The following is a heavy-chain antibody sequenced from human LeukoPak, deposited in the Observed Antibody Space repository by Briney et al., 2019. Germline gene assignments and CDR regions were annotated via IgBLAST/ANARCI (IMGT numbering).Heavy chain of an antibody. D-gene: IGHD3-22*01. CDR1: GFTFSSYA. CDR3: AKHYDSSGYDAFDI. J-gene: IGHJ3*02. Sequence: GGSLRLSCAASGFTFSSYAVSWVRQAPGKGLEWVSAISGGGTTTYYADSVKGRFTISRDNSKNTLYLQMNSLRAEDTAIYYCAKHYDSSGYDAFDIWGQGTMVTVSS. V-gene: IGHV3-23*01. CDR2: ISGGGTTT.